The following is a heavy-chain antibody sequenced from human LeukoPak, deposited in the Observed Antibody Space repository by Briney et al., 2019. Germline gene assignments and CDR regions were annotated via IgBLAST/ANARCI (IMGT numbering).Heavy chain of an antibody. CDR2: ISYDGSNK. V-gene: IGHV3-30*18. Sequence: GGSLRLSCAASGFTFSSYVMHWVRQAPGKGLEWVAVISYDGSNKYYADSVKGRFTISRDNSKNTLYLQMNSLRAEDTAVYYCAKGGHYYDRSGGLGYWGQGTLVTVSS. J-gene: IGHJ4*02. CDR1: GFTFSSYV. D-gene: IGHD3-22*01. CDR3: AKGGHYYDRSGGLGY.